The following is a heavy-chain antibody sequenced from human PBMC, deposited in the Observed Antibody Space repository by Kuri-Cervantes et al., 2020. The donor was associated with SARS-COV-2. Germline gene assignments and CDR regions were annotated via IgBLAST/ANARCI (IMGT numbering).Heavy chain of an antibody. CDR2: INPSGGST. CDR3: ARADIVVVVAAGGALDI. V-gene: IGHV1-46*01. CDR1: GYTFTSYY. Sequence: ASVKVSCKASGYTFTSYYMHWVRQAPGQGLEWMGIINPSGGSTSYAQKFQGRVTMTRDTSTSTVYMELSSLRSEDTAVYYCARADIVVVVAAGGALDIWGQGTMVTVSS. J-gene: IGHJ3*02. D-gene: IGHD2-15*01.